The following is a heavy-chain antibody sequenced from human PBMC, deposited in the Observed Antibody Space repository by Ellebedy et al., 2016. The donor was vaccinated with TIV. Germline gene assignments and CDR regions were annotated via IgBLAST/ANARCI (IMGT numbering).Heavy chain of an antibody. CDR3: TKLYDSVAAGGP. D-gene: IGHD5/OR15-5a*01. V-gene: IGHV3-73*01. CDR2: IRTKPNNYAT. J-gene: IGHJ4*02. Sequence: GESLKISCTASGFTFSDSAMHWVRQASGKGLEWIARIRTKPNNYATTYSASVKGRFTISRDDSQQTAFLQMNDLKTEDTAVYYGTKLYDSVAAGGPWGQGTLVTVSS. CDR1: GFTFSDSA.